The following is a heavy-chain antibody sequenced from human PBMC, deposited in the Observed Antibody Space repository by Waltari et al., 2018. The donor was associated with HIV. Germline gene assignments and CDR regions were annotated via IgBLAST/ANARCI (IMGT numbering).Heavy chain of an antibody. Sequence: QVQLQQWGAGLLKPSETLSLTCAVYGGSFSGYYWSWIRQPPGKGLEWIGEINHSGSTNYNPSLKSRVTISVDTSKNQFSLKLSSVTAADTAVYYCARTFISVVAATGDAFDIWGQGTMVTVSS. V-gene: IGHV4-34*01. CDR2: INHSGST. CDR3: ARTFISVVAATGDAFDI. D-gene: IGHD2-15*01. CDR1: GGSFSGYY. J-gene: IGHJ3*02.